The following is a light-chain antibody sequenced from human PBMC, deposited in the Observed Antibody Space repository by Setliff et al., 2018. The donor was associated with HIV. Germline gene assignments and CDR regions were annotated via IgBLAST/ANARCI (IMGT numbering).Light chain of an antibody. CDR2: DVS. CDR1: SSDIGAYNY. Sequence: QSVLTQPASVSGSPGQSITISCTGTSSDIGAYNYVSWYQQQSGKGPKLMIFDVSNRPSGVSNRFSGSKSGNTASLTIFGLQADDEADYYCNSFTSSSAYVLFGGGTKVTVL. V-gene: IGLV2-14*03. J-gene: IGLJ2*01. CDR3: NSFTSSSAYVL.